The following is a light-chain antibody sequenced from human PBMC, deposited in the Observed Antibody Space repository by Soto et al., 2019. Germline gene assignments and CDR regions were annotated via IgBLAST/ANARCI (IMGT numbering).Light chain of an antibody. CDR1: QSISSR. CDR2: KAS. CDR3: QQYNSYPWS. V-gene: IGKV1-5*03. Sequence: DTQMTQSPSTLSSSVGDRVTITCRASQSISSRLAWYQQKPGKAPNRLIFKASTLESGVPSRFSGSGSGTEFTLTISSLQPDDFATYYCQQYNSYPWSFGQGTKVEIK. J-gene: IGKJ1*01.